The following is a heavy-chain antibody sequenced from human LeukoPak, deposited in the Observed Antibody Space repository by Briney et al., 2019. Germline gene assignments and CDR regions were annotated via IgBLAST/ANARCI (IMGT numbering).Heavy chain of an antibody. J-gene: IGHJ6*02. CDR2: INHSGST. D-gene: IGHD6-13*01. V-gene: IGHV4-34*01. CDR3: ARGRIAAAGTGPYYYYGMDV. CDR1: GGSFSGYY. Sequence: PSGTLSLTCAVYGGSFSGYYWSWIRQPPGKGLEWIGEINHSGSTNYNPSLKGRVTISVDTSKNQFSLKLSSVTAADTAVYYCARGRIAAAGTGPYYYYGMDVWGQGTTVTVSS.